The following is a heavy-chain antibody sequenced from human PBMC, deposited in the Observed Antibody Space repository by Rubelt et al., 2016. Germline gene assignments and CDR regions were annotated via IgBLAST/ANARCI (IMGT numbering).Heavy chain of an antibody. V-gene: IGHV3-30*04. CDR2: ISYDGSNK. D-gene: IGHD6-19*01. CDR1: GFTFSSYA. CDR3: ARDGPEQWLVPEFDY. Sequence: QVQLVESGGGVVQPGRSLRLSCAASGFTFSSYAMNWVRQAPGTGLEWVAVISYDGSNKYYADSVKGRFTISRDNSKNTLYLQMNSLRAEDTAVYYCARDGPEQWLVPEFDYWGQGTLVTVSS. J-gene: IGHJ4*02.